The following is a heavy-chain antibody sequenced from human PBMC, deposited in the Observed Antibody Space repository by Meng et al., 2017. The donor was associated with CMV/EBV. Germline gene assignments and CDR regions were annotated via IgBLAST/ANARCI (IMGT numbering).Heavy chain of an antibody. CDR2: ISWNSGSI. D-gene: IGHD3-3*01. Sequence: GGSLRLSCAASGFTFDDYAMHWVRQAPGKGLEWVSGISWNSGSIGYADSVKGRFTISRDNAKNSLYLQMNSLRAEDTALYYCARDLGTYDFWSGYLPNFDYWGQGTLVTVSS. J-gene: IGHJ4*02. CDR3: ARDLGTYDFWSGYLPNFDY. CDR1: GFTFDDYA. V-gene: IGHV3-9*01.